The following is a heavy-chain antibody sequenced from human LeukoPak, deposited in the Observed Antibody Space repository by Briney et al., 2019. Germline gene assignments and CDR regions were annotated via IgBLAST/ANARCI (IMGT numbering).Heavy chain of an antibody. D-gene: IGHD5-12*01. V-gene: IGHV3-30*18. CDR1: GFTFSSYG. CDR2: ISYDGSNK. CDR3: AKDRDLDTIPGS. J-gene: IGHJ5*02. Sequence: PGRSQRLSCAASGFTFSSYGMHWVRQAPGKGLEWVAVISYDGSNKYYADSVKGRFTISRDNSKNTLYLQMNSLRAEDTAVYYCAKDRDLDTIPGSWGQGTLVTVSS.